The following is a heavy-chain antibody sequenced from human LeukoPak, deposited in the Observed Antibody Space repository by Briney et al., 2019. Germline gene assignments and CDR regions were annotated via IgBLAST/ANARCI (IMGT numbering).Heavy chain of an antibody. CDR2: IYYSGST. V-gene: IGHV4-30-4*08. Sequence: SQTLSLTCTVSGGSISSGDYHWSWIRQPPGKGLEWIGYIYYSGSTYYNPPLKSRVTISVDTSKNQFSLKLSSVTAADTAVYYCAREAWGSVGLDYWGQGTLVTVSS. D-gene: IGHD7-27*01. CDR1: GGSISSGDYH. CDR3: AREAWGSVGLDY. J-gene: IGHJ4*02.